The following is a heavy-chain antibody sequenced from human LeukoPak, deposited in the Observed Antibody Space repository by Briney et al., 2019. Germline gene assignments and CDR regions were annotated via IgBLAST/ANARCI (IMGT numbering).Heavy chain of an antibody. CDR3: ARGPGYCSSTSCLFFDY. CDR2: ISSSSSYI. D-gene: IGHD2-2*01. J-gene: IGHJ4*02. CDR1: GFTFDDYA. Sequence: GRSLRLSCAASGFTFDDYAMHWVRQAPGKGLEWVSSISSSSSYIYYADSVKGRFTISRDNAKNSLYLQMNSLRAEDTAVYYCARGPGYCSSTSCLFFDYWGQGTLVTVSS. V-gene: IGHV3-21*01.